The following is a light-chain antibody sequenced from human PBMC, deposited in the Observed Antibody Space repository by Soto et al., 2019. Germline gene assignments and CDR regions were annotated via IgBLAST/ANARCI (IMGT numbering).Light chain of an antibody. CDR2: EGS. V-gene: IGLV2-23*01. Sequence: QSALTQPASVSGSPGQSITISCTRTSSDVGSYNLVSWYQQHPGTAPKLMIYEGSKRPSGISNRFSGSKSGNAASLTISGLQAEDEADYYCCSYVDSTTSYVFGTGTKVTVL. CDR1: SSDVGSYNL. CDR3: CSYVDSTTSYV. J-gene: IGLJ1*01.